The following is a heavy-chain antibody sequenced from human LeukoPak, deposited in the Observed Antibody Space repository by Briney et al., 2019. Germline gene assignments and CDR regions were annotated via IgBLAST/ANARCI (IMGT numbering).Heavy chain of an antibody. Sequence: PGGSLRLSCAASGFTFTDYSMSWVRQPPGKGLEWVSGLGRSGEHRYYATSVRGRFSISRDNSKDTVYLQMNSRRAEEKASYYCVKDPPCETCMPMDAWGQGTTVTVSS. D-gene: IGHD2-2*01. V-gene: IGHV3-23*01. J-gene: IGHJ6*02. CDR2: LGRSGEHR. CDR1: GFTFTDYS. CDR3: VKDPPCETCMPMDA.